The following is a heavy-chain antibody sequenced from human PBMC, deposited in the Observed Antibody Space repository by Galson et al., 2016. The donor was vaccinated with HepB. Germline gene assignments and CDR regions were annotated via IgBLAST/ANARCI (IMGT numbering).Heavy chain of an antibody. D-gene: IGHD2-21*01. J-gene: IGHJ4*02. CDR2: ISTNSGNT. Sequence: QSGAEVTKPGASMKVSCKPSGSTFTRSGLSWVRQAPGQGLEWVGWISTNSGNTNYAQKLQGRVTMTRDTSTSTAYMELRSLTSDDTAIYFCARGKAYTLDYWGQGALVTVSS. V-gene: IGHV1-18*01. CDR3: ARGKAYTLDY. CDR1: GSTFTRSG.